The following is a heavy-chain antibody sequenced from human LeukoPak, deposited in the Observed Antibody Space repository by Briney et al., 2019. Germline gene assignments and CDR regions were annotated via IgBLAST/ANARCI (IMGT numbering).Heavy chain of an antibody. V-gene: IGHV1-69*05. CDR2: IIPMFGTA. CDR3: ARIVALGGEISGSYYN. Sequence: SVKVSCKASGGTFSSYAISWVRQAPGQGLEWMGGIIPMFGTANYAQKFQGRVTITTEESTSTAYMELSSLGSEDTAMYYCARIVALGGEISGSYYNWGQGTLVTVSS. CDR1: GGTFSSYA. D-gene: IGHD1-26*01. J-gene: IGHJ4*02.